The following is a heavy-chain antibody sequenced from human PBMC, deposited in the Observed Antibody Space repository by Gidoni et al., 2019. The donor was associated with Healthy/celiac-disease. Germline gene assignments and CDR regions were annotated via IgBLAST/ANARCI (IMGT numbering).Heavy chain of an antibody. J-gene: IGHJ5*02. CDR2: INPSGGSK. Sequence: QVQLVQSSAEVNKPGASVKVSCKASGYTFTSYYMHLVRQAPGQGLEWMGIINPSGGSKSYEQKFQGRVTMTRDTSTSTVYMELSSLRSEDTAVYYCARGLRTVGGWFDPWGQGTLVTVSS. CDR1: GYTFTSYY. D-gene: IGHD2-15*01. V-gene: IGHV1-46*01. CDR3: ARGLRTVGGWFDP.